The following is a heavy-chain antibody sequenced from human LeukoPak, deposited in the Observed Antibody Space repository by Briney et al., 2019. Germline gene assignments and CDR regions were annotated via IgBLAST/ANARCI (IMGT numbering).Heavy chain of an antibody. D-gene: IGHD3-22*01. J-gene: IGHJ4*02. CDR1: GFTFSSYA. V-gene: IGHV3-23*01. Sequence: GGSLRLSCAASGFTFSSYAMSWVRQAPGKGLEWVSAISGSGGSTYYADSVKGRFTISRDNSKNTLYLQMNSLRAEDTAVYYCAKDLAVDYYDSSGYYYDYWGQGTLVTVSS. CDR2: ISGSGGST. CDR3: AKDLAVDYYDSSGYYYDY.